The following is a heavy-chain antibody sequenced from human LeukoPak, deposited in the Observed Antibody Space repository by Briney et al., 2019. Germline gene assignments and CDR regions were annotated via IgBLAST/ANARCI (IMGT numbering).Heavy chain of an antibody. V-gene: IGHV1-24*01. D-gene: IGHD4-11*01. CDR3: ATVLQTGRSYYYYGMDV. CDR1: GYTLTELS. J-gene: IGHJ6*02. CDR2: FDPEDGET. Sequence: ASVKVSCKVSGYTLTELSMHWVRQAPGKGLEWMGGFDPEDGETIYAQKFQCRVTMTEDTSTDTAYMELSSLRSEDTAVYYCATVLQTGRSYYYYGMDVWGQGTTVTVSS.